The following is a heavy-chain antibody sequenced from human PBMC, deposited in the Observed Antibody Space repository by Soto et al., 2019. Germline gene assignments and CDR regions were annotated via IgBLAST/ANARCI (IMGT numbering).Heavy chain of an antibody. CDR2: IYYSGST. J-gene: IGHJ4*02. D-gene: IGHD5-12*01. CDR1: GGSISSYC. V-gene: IGHV4-59*08. Sequence: PSETLSLTCTVSGGSISSYCWSWIRQPPGKGLDWIGYIYYSGSTNYNPSLKSRVTISVDTSKNQFSLKLSSVTAADTAVYYCARHKRGGVATMTTMYYFDYWGQGTLVTVSS. CDR3: ARHKRGGVATMTTMYYFDY.